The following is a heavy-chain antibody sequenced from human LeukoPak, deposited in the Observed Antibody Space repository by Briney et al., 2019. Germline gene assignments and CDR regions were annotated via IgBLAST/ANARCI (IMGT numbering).Heavy chain of an antibody. V-gene: IGHV4-59*01. CDR2: IYYSVTT. Sequence: SETLSLTCTVSGGSIDSNSWTWIRQPPGKGLEWIGYIYYSVTTNYNPSLKSRVTMSVDMSKNQFSLKLRSVTAADTAVYYCARRSSSWKNWFDPWGQGTLVTVSS. CDR1: GGSIDSNS. D-gene: IGHD6-13*01. CDR3: ARRSSSWKNWFDP. J-gene: IGHJ5*02.